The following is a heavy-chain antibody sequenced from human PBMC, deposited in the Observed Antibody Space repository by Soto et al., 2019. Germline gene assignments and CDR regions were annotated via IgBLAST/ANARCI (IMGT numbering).Heavy chain of an antibody. D-gene: IGHD3-22*01. V-gene: IGHV1-46*01. Sequence: ASVKLSCTASGYTFTSYYMHWVRQAPGQGLEWMGIINPSGGSTSYAQKFQGRVTMTRDTSTSTVCMELSSLRSEDTAVYYCARAATYYYDSSGYYYLDYWGQGTLVTVSS. CDR3: ARAATYYYDSSGYYYLDY. CDR2: INPSGGST. J-gene: IGHJ4*02. CDR1: GYTFTSYY.